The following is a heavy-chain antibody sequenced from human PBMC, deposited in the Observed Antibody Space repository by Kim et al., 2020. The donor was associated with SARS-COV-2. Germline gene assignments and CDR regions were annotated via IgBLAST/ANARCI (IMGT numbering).Heavy chain of an antibody. CDR1: GFTFDDYA. CDR2: ISWNSGSI. CDR3: AKDAGAIWFGELFDY. V-gene: IGHV3-9*01. Sequence: GGSLRLSCAASGFTFDDYAMHWVRQAPGKGLEWVSGISWNSGSIGYADSVKGRFTISRDNAKNSLYLQMNSLRAEDTALYYCAKDAGAIWFGELFDYWGQGTLVTVSS. D-gene: IGHD3-10*01. J-gene: IGHJ4*02.